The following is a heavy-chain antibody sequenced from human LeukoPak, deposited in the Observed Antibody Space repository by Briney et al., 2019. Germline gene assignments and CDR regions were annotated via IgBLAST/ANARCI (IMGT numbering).Heavy chain of an antibody. V-gene: IGHV4-38-2*02. D-gene: IGHD5-24*01. Sequence: SETLSLTCTVSGYSISSGYYWGWIRQPPGKGLEWIGSIYYSGSTYYNPSLKSRVIMSVDKSKNQFSLTLTSVTAADTAVYYCARGGVATVTDFWGQGTLVTVSS. CDR3: ARGGVATVTDF. J-gene: IGHJ4*02. CDR1: GYSISSGYY. CDR2: IYYSGST.